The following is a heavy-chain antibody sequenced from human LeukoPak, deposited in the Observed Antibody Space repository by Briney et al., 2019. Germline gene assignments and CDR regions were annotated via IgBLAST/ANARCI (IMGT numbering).Heavy chain of an antibody. CDR3: ARSDGYGLVGI. D-gene: IGHD3-10*01. CDR1: GSSISSGYY. J-gene: IGHJ3*02. V-gene: IGHV4-38-2*02. Sequence: SETLSLTCTVSGSSISSGYYWGWIRQPPGKGLEWIGSIYHSGSNYYNPSLKRRVTISVDTSKNQFSLELSSVTAADTAVYYCARSDGYGLVGIWGQGTMVTVSS. CDR2: IYHSGSN.